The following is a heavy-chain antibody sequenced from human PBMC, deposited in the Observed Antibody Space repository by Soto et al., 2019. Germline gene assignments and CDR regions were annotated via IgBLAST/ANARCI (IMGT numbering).Heavy chain of an antibody. V-gene: IGHV4-59*01. CDR2: IYYSGST. Sequence: QVQLQESGPGLVKPSETLSLTCTVSGGSISSYYWSWIRQPPGKGLEWIGYIYYSGSTNYNPSLKSRVTISVDTSKNQFSLKLSSVTAADTAVYYCAGGDYGDYFDYWGQGTLVTVSS. J-gene: IGHJ4*02. D-gene: IGHD4-17*01. CDR1: GGSISSYY. CDR3: AGGDYGDYFDY.